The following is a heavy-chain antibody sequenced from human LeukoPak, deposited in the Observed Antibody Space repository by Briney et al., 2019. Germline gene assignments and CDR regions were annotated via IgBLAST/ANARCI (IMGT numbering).Heavy chain of an antibody. Sequence: ASVKVSCKVSGYTLTELSIHWVRQAPGKGLEWMGGVNPEDGETIYAQKFQGRVTITADVSTRSAYMELSSLESEDTAVYYCAKAYYYGSGSHYYYYYMDVWGKGTTVTVSS. CDR1: GYTLTELS. V-gene: IGHV1-24*01. CDR2: VNPEDGET. CDR3: AKAYYYGSGSHYYYYYMDV. J-gene: IGHJ6*03. D-gene: IGHD3-10*01.